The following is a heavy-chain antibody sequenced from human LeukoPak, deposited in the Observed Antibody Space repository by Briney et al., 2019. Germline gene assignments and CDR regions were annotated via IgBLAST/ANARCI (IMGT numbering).Heavy chain of an antibody. V-gene: IGHV3-66*01. CDR1: GFTVSTNF. CDR3: ARALVAGGGRRGMDV. CDR2: IYSDSRT. J-gene: IGHJ6*02. D-gene: IGHD6-19*01. Sequence: GGSLRLSCAASGFTVSTNFMSWVRQAPGKGLEWVSVIYSDSRTSYADSVRGRFTISRDNSKNMLHLQMSSLRAEDTAVYYCARALVAGGGRRGMDVWGQGTTVTVSS.